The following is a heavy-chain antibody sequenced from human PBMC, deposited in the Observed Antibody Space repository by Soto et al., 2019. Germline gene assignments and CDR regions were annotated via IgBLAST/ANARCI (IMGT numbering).Heavy chain of an antibody. D-gene: IGHD6-6*01. CDR3: ARQTEYSSTRPYYYDGMDV. V-gene: IGHV5-10-1*01. CDR2: IDPSDSYT. J-gene: IGHJ6*02. CDR1: GYSFTSYW. Sequence: GESLKISCKGSGYSFTSYWISCVRQMPGKGLEWMGRIDPSDSYTNYSPSFQGHVTISADKSISTAYLQWSSLKASDTAMYYCARQTEYSSTRPYYYDGMDVWGQGTTVTVSS.